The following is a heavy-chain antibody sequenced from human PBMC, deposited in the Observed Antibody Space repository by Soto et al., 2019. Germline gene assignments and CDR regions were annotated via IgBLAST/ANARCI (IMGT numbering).Heavy chain of an antibody. Sequence: EVQLLESGGGLVQPGGSLRLSCAASGFTFSSYAMSWVRQAPGKGLEWVSAISGSGGSTYYADSVKGRFTISRDNSKNTLYLQMNSLRAEDTAVYYCAKDQRRVCTVTNDAFDIWGQGTMVTVSS. CDR1: GFTFSSYA. CDR2: ISGSGGST. J-gene: IGHJ3*02. D-gene: IGHD4-17*01. CDR3: AKDQRRVCTVTNDAFDI. V-gene: IGHV3-23*01.